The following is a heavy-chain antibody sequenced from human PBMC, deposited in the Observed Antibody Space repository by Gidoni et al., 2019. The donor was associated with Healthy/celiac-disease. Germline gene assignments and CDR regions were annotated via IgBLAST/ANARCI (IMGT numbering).Heavy chain of an antibody. CDR1: DFTFCSSS. CDR3: ASDSRSTRCHADY. D-gene: IGHD2-2*01. CDR2: IRSSSIDI. V-gene: IGHV3-21*01. J-gene: IGHJ4*02. Sequence: EVPLVESWGGLATPGGAVRLYCAASDFTFCSSSMTGVRHAPGKGLECVSSIRSSSIDIDSADSVKGRLTITRDHSQTSLYLQMTSLLAVDTAVYSCASDSRSTRCHADYWGQGTLVPLSS.